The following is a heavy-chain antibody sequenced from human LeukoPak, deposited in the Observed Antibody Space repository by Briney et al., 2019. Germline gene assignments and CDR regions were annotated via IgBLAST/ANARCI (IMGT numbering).Heavy chain of an antibody. Sequence: GGSLRLSCAASGFTFSSYAMSWVRQAPGKGLVWVSRINSDGSSTTYADSVEGRFTISRDNAKNTLYLQMNSLRAEDTAVYYCPRAPNGRANSFDYWGQGTLVTVSS. D-gene: IGHD1-1*01. CDR3: PRAPNGRANSFDY. CDR2: INSDGSST. V-gene: IGHV3-74*01. J-gene: IGHJ4*02. CDR1: GFTFSSYA.